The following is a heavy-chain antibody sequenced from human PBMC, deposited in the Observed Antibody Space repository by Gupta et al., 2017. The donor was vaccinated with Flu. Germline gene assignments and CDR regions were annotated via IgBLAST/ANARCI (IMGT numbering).Heavy chain of an antibody. CDR3: ARGVVVVYSSSPGVRNWFDP. Sequence: VRQAPGQGLEWMGGIIPIFGTANYAQKFQGRVTITADKSTSTAYMELSSLRSEDTAVYYCARGVVVVYSSSPGVRNWFDPWGQGTLVTVSS. V-gene: IGHV1-69*06. J-gene: IGHJ5*02. CDR2: IIPIFGTA. D-gene: IGHD6-6*01.